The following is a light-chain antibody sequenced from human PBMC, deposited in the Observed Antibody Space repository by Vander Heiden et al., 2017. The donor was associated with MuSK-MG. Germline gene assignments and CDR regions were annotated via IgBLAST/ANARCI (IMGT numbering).Light chain of an antibody. CDR3: CSYAGSSTFGVV. CDR2: EGG. Sequence: QSALTQPASVSGSPGRSITISCTGTSSDFGRYKHVSLYQPTPGKATNPMIDEGGKRPSAVSNRYSGSKSGNTASLTLTGLQAEDEDDDYCCSYAGSSTFGVVFGGGTKLTVL. J-gene: IGLJ2*01. CDR1: SSDFGRYKH. V-gene: IGLV2-23*03.